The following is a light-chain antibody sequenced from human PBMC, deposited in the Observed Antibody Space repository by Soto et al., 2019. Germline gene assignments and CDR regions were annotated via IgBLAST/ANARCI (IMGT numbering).Light chain of an antibody. CDR3: QSYDSGLSAFYV. V-gene: IGLV1-40*01. CDR2: HNS. J-gene: IGLJ1*01. CDR1: SSNIGAGYD. Sequence: QSVLTQPPSVSGAPGQMVTISCTGSSSNIGAGYDVHWYQQLPGTAPKLLIYHNSDRPSGVPDRFSGSKSGTSASLAITGLQAEDEADYYCQSYDSGLSAFYVFGTGTKVTVL.